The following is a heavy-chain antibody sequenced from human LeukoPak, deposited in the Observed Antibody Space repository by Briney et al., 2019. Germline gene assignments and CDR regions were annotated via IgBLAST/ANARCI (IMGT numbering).Heavy chain of an antibody. V-gene: IGHV4-39*01. Sequence: SETLSLTCTVSGGSISSSSYYWGWIRQPPGKGLEWIGTIYYSGSTYYNPSLKSRVTISVDTSNNQFSLKLNSVTAADPTLYYCARHSGSAMGAYFDYWGLGTLVTVSS. CDR3: ARHSGSAMGAYFDY. CDR2: IYYSGST. J-gene: IGHJ4*02. D-gene: IGHD1-26*01. CDR1: GGSISSSSYY.